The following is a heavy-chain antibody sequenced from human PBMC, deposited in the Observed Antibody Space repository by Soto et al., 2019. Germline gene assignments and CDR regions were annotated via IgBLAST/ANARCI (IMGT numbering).Heavy chain of an antibody. D-gene: IGHD2-15*01. V-gene: IGHV4-34*01. Sequence: QVQIQQWGAGLLKPSETLSLTCAVYGGSFSDYYWNWIRQSPEKGLEWIGEINHSGSTNYNPSLKSRVTISVDTSKNQFSRKLNSVTAADTAVYYCASAPSGWHCGGGSCSGHWFDPWGQGTLVTVSS. CDR1: GGSFSDYY. J-gene: IGHJ5*02. CDR2: INHSGST. CDR3: ASAPSGWHCGGGSCSGHWFDP.